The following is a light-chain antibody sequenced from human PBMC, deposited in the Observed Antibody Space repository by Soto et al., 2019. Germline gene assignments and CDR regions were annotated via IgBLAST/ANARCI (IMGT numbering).Light chain of an antibody. J-gene: IGLJ1*01. CDR2: DVS. CDR1: SSDVGGYNY. V-gene: IGLV2-14*03. CDR3: SSYSTGGSYV. Sequence: QSALTQPASVSGSPGQSITISCTGTSSDVGGYNYVSWYQHHPGKAPKLLIYDVSNRPSGGSNRFSGSKSGNTASLTISGLQAEDEADYYCSSYSTGGSYVFGTGTKVTVL.